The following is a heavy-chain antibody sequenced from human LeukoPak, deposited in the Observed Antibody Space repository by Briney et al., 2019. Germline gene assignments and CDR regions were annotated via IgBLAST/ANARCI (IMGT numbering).Heavy chain of an antibody. V-gene: IGHV1-58*02. CDR2: IVVGSGNT. CDR1: GFTFTSSA. D-gene: IGHD6-13*01. Sequence: SVKVSCKASGFTFTSSAMQWVRQARGQRLEWIGWIVVGSGNTNYARKFQERVTITRDMSTSTAYMELSSLRSEDTAVYYCAADLWAGEGAADAYYYYGMDVWGQGTTVTVSS. CDR3: AADLWAGEGAADAYYYYGMDV. J-gene: IGHJ6*02.